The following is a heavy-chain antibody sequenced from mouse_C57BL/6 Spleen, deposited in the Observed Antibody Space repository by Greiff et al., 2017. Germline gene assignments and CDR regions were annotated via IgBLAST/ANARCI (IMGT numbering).Heavy chain of an antibody. CDR1: GYAFSSSW. J-gene: IGHJ2*01. CDR2: IYPGDGDT. D-gene: IGHD3-2*02. Sequence: VQLQQSGPELVKPGASVTISCKASGYAFSSSWMNWVKQRPGKGLEWIGRIYPGDGDTNYTGTFKGKATLTADKSSSTAYMQLSSLTSEDSAVYFCARSTQATSDYWGQGTTLTVSS. V-gene: IGHV1-82*01. CDR3: ARSTQATSDY.